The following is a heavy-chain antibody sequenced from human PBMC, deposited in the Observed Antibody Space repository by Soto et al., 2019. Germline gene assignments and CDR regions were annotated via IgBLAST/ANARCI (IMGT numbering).Heavy chain of an antibody. CDR3: AKVGGFDP. CDR2: IGGDGGSI. D-gene: IGHD4-17*01. V-gene: IGHV3-23*01. CDR1: GFTFSRYA. J-gene: IGHJ5*02. Sequence: GGSLRLSCAASGFTFSRYARSWVRQIPGKGLECVSAIGGDGGSIHYADSVKGRFTISRDNSKNMLYLQLNSLRAEDTAVYYCAKVGGFDPWGQGTLVTVSS.